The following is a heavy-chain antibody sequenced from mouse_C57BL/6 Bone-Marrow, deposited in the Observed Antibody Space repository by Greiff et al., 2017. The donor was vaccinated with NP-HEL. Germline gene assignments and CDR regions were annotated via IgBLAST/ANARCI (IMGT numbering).Heavy chain of an antibody. D-gene: IGHD2-2*01. CDR1: GYSITSGYY. Sequence: EVQLQQSGPGLVKPSQSLSLTCSVTGYSITSGYYWNWIRQFPGNKLEWMGYISYDGSNNYNPSLKNRISITRDTSKNQFFLKLNSVTTEDTATYYCARAIWLRRGYYFDYWGQGTTLTVSS. CDR2: ISYDGSN. V-gene: IGHV3-6*01. CDR3: ARAIWLRRGYYFDY. J-gene: IGHJ2*01.